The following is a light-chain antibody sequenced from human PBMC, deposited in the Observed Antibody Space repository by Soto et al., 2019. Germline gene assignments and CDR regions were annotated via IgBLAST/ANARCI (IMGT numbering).Light chain of an antibody. Sequence: QSVLTQPASVSGSPGQSITISCSGTSSDIGSYDHVAWYQQFPGKSPKLIIYAVSDRPSGVSDRLSGSKSGISVSLTISGLQTEDEADYYCISYTDRQSYLFGSGTKVTVL. CDR1: SSDIGSYDH. V-gene: IGLV2-14*03. CDR3: ISYTDRQSYL. J-gene: IGLJ1*01. CDR2: AVS.